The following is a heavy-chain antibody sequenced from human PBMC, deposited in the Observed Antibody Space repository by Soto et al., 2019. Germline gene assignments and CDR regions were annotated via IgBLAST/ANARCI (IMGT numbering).Heavy chain of an antibody. CDR3: ARDYCSGGSCYRGGPWFDP. D-gene: IGHD2-15*01. Sequence: GGSLRLSCAASGFTFSSYAMHWVRQAPGKGLEWVAVISYDGSNKYYADSVKGRFTISRDNSKNTLYLQMNSLRAEDTAVYYCARDYCSGGSCYRGGPWFDPWGQGTLVTVSS. CDR2: ISYDGSNK. V-gene: IGHV3-30-3*01. CDR1: GFTFSSYA. J-gene: IGHJ5*02.